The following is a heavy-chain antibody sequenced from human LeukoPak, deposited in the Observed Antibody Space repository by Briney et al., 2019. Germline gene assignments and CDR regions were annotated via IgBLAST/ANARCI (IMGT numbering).Heavy chain of an antibody. Sequence: GGSLRLSCAASGFTFSSYWMSWVRQAPGKGLEWVANIKQDGSEKYYVDSVKGRFTTSRDNAKNSLYLQMNSLRAEDTAVYYCARDLDDFWSGYQNFDYWGQGTLVTVSS. V-gene: IGHV3-7*01. D-gene: IGHD3-3*01. CDR1: GFTFSSYW. J-gene: IGHJ4*02. CDR3: ARDLDDFWSGYQNFDY. CDR2: IKQDGSEK.